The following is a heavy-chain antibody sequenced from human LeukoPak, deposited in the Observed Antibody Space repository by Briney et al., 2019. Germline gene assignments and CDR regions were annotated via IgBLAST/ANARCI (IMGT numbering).Heavy chain of an antibody. CDR2: ISGSGGST. J-gene: IGHJ4*02. Sequence: GGSLRLSCAASGFTFSSYAMSWVRQAPGKGLEWVSSISGSGGSTYYADSVKGRFTISRDNPKNTLYLQMNSLRAEDTAVYYYANPRESSGWQVFDYWGQGTLVTVSS. D-gene: IGHD6-19*01. CDR3: ANPRESSGWQVFDY. V-gene: IGHV3-23*01. CDR1: GFTFSSYA.